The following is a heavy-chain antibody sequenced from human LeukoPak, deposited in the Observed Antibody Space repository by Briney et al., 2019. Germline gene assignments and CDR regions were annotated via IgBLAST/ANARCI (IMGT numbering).Heavy chain of an antibody. CDR3: ARKNGLDY. CDR2: IKQDGSEK. Sequence: QPGGSLRLSCAVSGFTFSSYWMSWVRQAPGKGLEWVANIKQDGSEKYYVDSVKGRFTISRDNAKNSLYLQMNSLRAEDTAVYYCARKNGLDYWGQGTLVTVSS. CDR1: GFTFSSYW. J-gene: IGHJ4*02. V-gene: IGHV3-7*01.